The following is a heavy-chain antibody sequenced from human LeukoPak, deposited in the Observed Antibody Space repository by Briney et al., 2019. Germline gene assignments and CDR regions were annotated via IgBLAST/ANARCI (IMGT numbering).Heavy chain of an antibody. CDR3: ARDLGGDTDEYYFDY. Sequence: GASVKVSCKASRYTFTSYYMHWVRQAPGQGLEWMGIINPSGGSTSYAQKFQGRVTMTRDTSTSTVYMELSSLRSEDTAVYYCARDLGGDTDEYYFDYWGQGTLVTVSS. CDR2: INPSGGST. J-gene: IGHJ4*02. V-gene: IGHV1-46*01. CDR1: RYTFTSYY. D-gene: IGHD5-18*01.